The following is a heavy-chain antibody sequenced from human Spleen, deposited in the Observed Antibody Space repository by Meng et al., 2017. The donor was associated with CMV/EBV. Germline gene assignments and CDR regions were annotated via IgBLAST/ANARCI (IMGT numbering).Heavy chain of an antibody. J-gene: IGHJ1*01. V-gene: IGHV3-30*04. CDR2: MSYNGSNK. CDR1: GFTFSNYT. Sequence: GESLKISCAASGFTFSNYTMNWVRQAPGKGLEWVAVMSYNGSNKYYADSVKGRFTISRDNSKNTLFLQMNSLRAEDTAVYYCARHQHWGQGTLVTVSS. CDR3: ARHQH.